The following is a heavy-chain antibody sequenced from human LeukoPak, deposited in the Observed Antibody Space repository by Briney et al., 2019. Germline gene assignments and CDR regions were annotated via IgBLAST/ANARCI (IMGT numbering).Heavy chain of an antibody. D-gene: IGHD3-10*01. Sequence: ASVKVSCKASGYTFTAYYMHWLRQAPGQGLEWMGWINPNSGGTNYAQKFQGRFTMTRETSISTAYMELSRLRSDDTAMYYCARELYYGSGSYYNYWGQGTLVTVSS. CDR3: ARELYYGSGSYYNY. J-gene: IGHJ4*02. CDR2: INPNSGGT. V-gene: IGHV1-2*02. CDR1: GYTFTAYY.